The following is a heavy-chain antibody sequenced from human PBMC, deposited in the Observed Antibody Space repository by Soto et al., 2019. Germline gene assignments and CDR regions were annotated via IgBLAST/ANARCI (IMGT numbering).Heavy chain of an antibody. V-gene: IGHV3-7*03. CDR1: GFTFSNYW. Sequence: ATGSLRLSCAASGFTFSNYWMNWVRQAPGKGPEWVANIKEDGSEKHYVDSVKGRFTISRDNAKNSLYLQMNSLRAEDTAVYYCARQRYLDVWGQGTTVTVSS. CDR2: IKEDGSEK. J-gene: IGHJ6*02. CDR3: ARQRYLDV. D-gene: IGHD3-9*01.